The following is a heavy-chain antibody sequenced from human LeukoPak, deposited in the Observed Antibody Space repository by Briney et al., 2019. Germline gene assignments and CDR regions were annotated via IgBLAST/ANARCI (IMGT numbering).Heavy chain of an antibody. J-gene: IGHJ4*02. V-gene: IGHV3-23*01. Sequence: GRSLRLSCAASGFTFSSYGMHWVRQAPGKGLEWVSAISGSGGSTYYADSVKGRFTISRDNSKNTLYLQMNSLRAEDTAVYYCAKGGDVLRYFDWLSKVYFDYWGQGTLVTVSS. D-gene: IGHD3-9*01. CDR2: ISGSGGST. CDR3: AKGGDVLRYFDWLSKVYFDY. CDR1: GFTFSSYG.